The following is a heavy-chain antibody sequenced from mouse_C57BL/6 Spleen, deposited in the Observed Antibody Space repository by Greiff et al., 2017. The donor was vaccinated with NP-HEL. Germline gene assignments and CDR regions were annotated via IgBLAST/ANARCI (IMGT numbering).Heavy chain of an antibody. J-gene: IGHJ2*01. CDR1: GYSFTSYY. Sequence: VKLVESGPELVKPGASVKISCKASGYSFTSYYIHWVKQRPGQGLEWIGWIYPGSGNTKYNEKFKGKATLTADTSSSTAYMQLSSLTSEDSAVYYCAYSNYLYYFDYWGQGTTLTVSS. D-gene: IGHD2-5*01. V-gene: IGHV1-66*01. CDR2: IYPGSGNT. CDR3: AYSNYLYYFDY.